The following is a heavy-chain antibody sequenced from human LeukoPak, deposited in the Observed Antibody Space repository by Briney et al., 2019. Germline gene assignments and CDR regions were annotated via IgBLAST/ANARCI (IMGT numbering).Heavy chain of an antibody. CDR2: IWYDGSNK. V-gene: IGHV3-33*01. CDR1: GFTFSSYG. J-gene: IGHJ4*02. D-gene: IGHD6-19*01. CDR3: ARDPTTVAGTTGFDY. Sequence: GGSLRLSCAASGFTFSSYGMHWVRQAPGKGLEWVAVIWYDGSNKYYADSVKGRFTISRDNSKNTLYLQMNSLRAEDTAVYYCARDPTTVAGTTGFDYWGQGTLVTDSS.